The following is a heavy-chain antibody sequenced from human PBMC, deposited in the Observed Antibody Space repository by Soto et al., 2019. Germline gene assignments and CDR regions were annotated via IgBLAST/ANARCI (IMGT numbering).Heavy chain of an antibody. CDR1: GDSIISSDFY. J-gene: IGHJ5*02. CDR3: ARHSLALRKNNWFDP. CDR2: IFYLGSS. V-gene: IGHV4-39*01. Sequence: LSLTCTVSGDSIISSDFYWGWVRQPPGKGLEWIGSIFYLGSSYYNPSLKSRVTMSVDTSKNQFSLRLRSVTAADTALYFCARHSLALRKNNWFDPWGQGIMVTVSS. D-gene: IGHD3-3*02.